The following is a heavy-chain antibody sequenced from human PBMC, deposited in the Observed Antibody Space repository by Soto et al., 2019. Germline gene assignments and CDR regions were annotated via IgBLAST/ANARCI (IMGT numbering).Heavy chain of an antibody. V-gene: IGHV1-69*08. CDR2: IIPILGIA. Sequence: QVQLVQSGAEVKKPGSSVKVSCKASGGTFSSYTISWVRQAPGQGLEWMGRIIPILGIANYAQKFQGRVTITADKYTSTAYMELSSLRSEDTAVYYCARDRIQLWPRQYYFDYWGQGTLVTVSS. CDR3: ARDRIQLWPRQYYFDY. CDR1: GGTFSSYT. J-gene: IGHJ4*02. D-gene: IGHD5-18*01.